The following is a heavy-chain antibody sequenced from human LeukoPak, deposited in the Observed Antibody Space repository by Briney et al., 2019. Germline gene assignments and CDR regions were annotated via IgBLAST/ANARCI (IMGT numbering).Heavy chain of an antibody. J-gene: IGHJ4*02. CDR2: ISSSGSTI. CDR1: GFTFSSYE. D-gene: IGHD1-26*01. CDR3: ARDWSGSFHPFDY. Sequence: GGSLRLSCAASGFTFSSYEMNWVRQAPGKGLEWVSYISSSGSTIHYADSVKGRFTISRDNAKNSLYLQMNSLRAEDTAVYFCARDWSGSFHPFDYWGQGTLVTVSS. V-gene: IGHV3-48*03.